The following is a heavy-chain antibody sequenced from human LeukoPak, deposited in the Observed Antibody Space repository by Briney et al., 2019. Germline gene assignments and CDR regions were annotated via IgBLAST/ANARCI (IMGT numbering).Heavy chain of an antibody. CDR1: AYSFTDYY. V-gene: IGHV1-2*02. D-gene: IGHD1-14*01. Sequence: GASVRVSCKASAYSFTDYYLHWVRQAPGQGPEWMGWIYPKTGGTQYAKTFEGRVTMTRDTSITTAYMELSTLRSDDTAVYYCARDTTRNYFDPWGQGTLVTVSS. CDR2: IYPKTGGT. J-gene: IGHJ5*02. CDR3: ARDTTRNYFDP.